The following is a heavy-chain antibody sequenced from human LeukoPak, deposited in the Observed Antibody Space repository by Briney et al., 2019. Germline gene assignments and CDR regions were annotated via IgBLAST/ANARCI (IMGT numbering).Heavy chain of an antibody. J-gene: IGHJ3*02. CDR2: ISSSSNTI. CDR1: GFIFSDFG. Sequence: GGSLRLSCATSGFIFSDFGMHWVRQAPGKGLEWIAYISSSSNTIYYADSVKGRFAVSRDNAKNSLYLQMNSLRAEDTAVYYCARDPYYDFWSDYGTEAFDIWGQGTMVTVSS. V-gene: IGHV3-48*04. D-gene: IGHD3-3*01. CDR3: ARDPYYDFWSDYGTEAFDI.